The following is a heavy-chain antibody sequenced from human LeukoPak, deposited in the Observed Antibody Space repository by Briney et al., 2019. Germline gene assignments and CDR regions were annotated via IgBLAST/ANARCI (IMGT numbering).Heavy chain of an antibody. CDR3: ARLGGYSKNNWYFDL. J-gene: IGHJ2*01. Sequence: ASVKVSCKASGYTFTSYAMHWVRQAPGQRLEWMGWINAGNGNTKYSQKFQGRVTITSDTSASTAYMELSSLRAEDTAVYHCARLGGYSKNNWYFDLWGRGTLVTVSS. V-gene: IGHV1-3*01. D-gene: IGHD5-18*01. CDR2: INAGNGNT. CDR1: GYTFTSYA.